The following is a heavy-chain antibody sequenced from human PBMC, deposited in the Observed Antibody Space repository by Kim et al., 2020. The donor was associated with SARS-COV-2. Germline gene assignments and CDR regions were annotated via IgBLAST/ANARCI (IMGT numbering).Heavy chain of an antibody. CDR2: INTNTGNP. CDR1: GYTFTSYA. J-gene: IGHJ6*02. CDR3: ALSGYFYYYYYYGMDV. D-gene: IGHD3-3*01. V-gene: IGHV7-4-1*02. Sequence: ASVKVSCKASGYTFTSYAMNWVRQAPGQRLEWMGWINTNTGNPTYAQGFTGRFVFSLDTSVSTAYLQISSLKAEDTAVYYCALSGYFYYYYYYGMDVWGQGTTVTVSS.